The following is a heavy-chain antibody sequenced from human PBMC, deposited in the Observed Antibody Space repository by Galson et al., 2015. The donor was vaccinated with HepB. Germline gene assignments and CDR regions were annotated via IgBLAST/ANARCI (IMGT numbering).Heavy chain of an antibody. CDR2: ISYDGSNK. V-gene: IGHV3-30-3*01. J-gene: IGHJ4*02. Sequence: SLRLSCADSGFTFSSYAMHWVRQAPGKGLEWVAVISYDGSNKYYADSVKGRFTISRDNSKNTLYLQMNSLRAEDTAVYYCAREHLPYSKPVSSGFDYWGQGTLVTVSS. D-gene: IGHD3-22*01. CDR3: AREHLPYSKPVSSGFDY. CDR1: GFTFSSYA.